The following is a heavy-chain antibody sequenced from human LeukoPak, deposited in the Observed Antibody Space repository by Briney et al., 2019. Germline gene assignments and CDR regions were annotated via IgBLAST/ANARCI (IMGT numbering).Heavy chain of an antibody. D-gene: IGHD4-17*01. Sequence: ASVKVSCKACGYTFTEYYMHWVRQAPGQGLEWMGWINPNNGGTNYAQKFQGRVTMTRDTSISTAYMELRRLRSDDTAVYYCARDLARGDGDYVIYHWGPGTLVTVSS. CDR2: INPNNGGT. CDR1: GYTFTEYY. CDR3: ARDLARGDGDYVIYH. J-gene: IGHJ5*02. V-gene: IGHV1-2*02.